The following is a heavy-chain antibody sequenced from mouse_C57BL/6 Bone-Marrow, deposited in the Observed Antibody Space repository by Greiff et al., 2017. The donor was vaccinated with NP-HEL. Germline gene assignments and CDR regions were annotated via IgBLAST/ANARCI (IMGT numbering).Heavy chain of an antibody. CDR1: GYTFTSYD. CDR3: ARDYAMDY. V-gene: IGHV1-85*01. CDR2: IYPRDGSP. Sequence: VQLQESGPELVKPGASVKLSCKASGYTFTSYDINWVKQRPGQGLEWIGWIYPRDGSPKYNEKFKGKATLTVDTSSSTAYMELHSLTSEDSAVYFCARDYAMDYWGQGTSVTVSS. J-gene: IGHJ4*01.